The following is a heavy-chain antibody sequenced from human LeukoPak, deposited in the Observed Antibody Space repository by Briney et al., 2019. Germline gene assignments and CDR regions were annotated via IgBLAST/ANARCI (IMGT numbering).Heavy chain of an antibody. CDR2: INHSGGT. V-gene: IGHV4-34*01. CDR3: ARDPQYGSGSYYNSDQYYFDY. J-gene: IGHJ4*02. Sequence: SETLSLTCAVYGGSFSGYYWSWIRQPPGKGLEWIGEINHSGGTNYNPSLKSRVTISVDTSKNQFSLKLSSVTAADTAVYYCARDPQYGSGSYYNSDQYYFDYWGQGTLVTVSS. CDR1: GGSFSGYY. D-gene: IGHD3-10*01.